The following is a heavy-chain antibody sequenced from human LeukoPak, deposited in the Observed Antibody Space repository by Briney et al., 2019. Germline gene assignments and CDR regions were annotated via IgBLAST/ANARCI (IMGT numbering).Heavy chain of an antibody. V-gene: IGHV1-2*02. CDR2: INPNSGGT. J-gene: IGHJ4*02. CDR1: GYTFTGYY. CDR3: ARVRPRQDGFGVDY. Sequence: ASVKVSCKASGYTFTGYYMHWVRQAPGQGLEWMGWINPNSGGTNYAQKFQGRVTMTRDTSISTAYMELSGLRSDDTAVYYCARVRPRQDGFGVDYWGQGTLVTVSS. D-gene: IGHD3-10*01.